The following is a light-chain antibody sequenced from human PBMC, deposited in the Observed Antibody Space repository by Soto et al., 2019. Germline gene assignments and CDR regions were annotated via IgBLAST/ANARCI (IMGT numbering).Light chain of an antibody. CDR3: QQYNTFWT. V-gene: IGKV1-5*03. CDR1: QSVSGY. J-gene: IGKJ1*01. CDR2: RTS. Sequence: DIQMTQSPSTLSASVGDRVTITCRASQSVSGYLAWYKQKPGKAPELLIYRTSTLVSGVPSRFSGSGSGTEFTLTISSLQPDDVATYYCQQYNTFWTFGQGTKVDIK.